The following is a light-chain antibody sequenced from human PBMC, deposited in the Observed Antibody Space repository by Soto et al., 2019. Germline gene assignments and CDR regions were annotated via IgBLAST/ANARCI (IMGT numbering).Light chain of an antibody. J-gene: IGKJ5*01. CDR3: QQYKNWPL. V-gene: IGKV3-20*01. CDR2: GAS. Sequence: SVLTQSPGTLSLSPGGRATLSCRASQIVSSSYLAWYQQKPGQAPRLLIYGASSRATGIPVRFSGSGFGTEFTLTISSLQSEDFAVYYCQQYKNWPLFGQGTRLEIK. CDR1: QIVSSSY.